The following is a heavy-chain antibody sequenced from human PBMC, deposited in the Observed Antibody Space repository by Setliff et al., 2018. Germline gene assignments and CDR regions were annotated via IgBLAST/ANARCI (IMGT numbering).Heavy chain of an antibody. CDR1: GFIFSSYE. D-gene: IGHD3-10*01. CDR2: ITTSGSAT. V-gene: IGHV3-48*03. J-gene: IGHJ4*02. Sequence: PGGSLRLSCAVSGFIFSSYEMNWVRQAPGKGLEWVSSITTSGSATYYAESVRGRFTISRDNAKNTLYLQMNSLRVDDTAVYYCARPGRSNYWDSFDYWGQGILVTVSS. CDR3: ARPGRSNYWDSFDY.